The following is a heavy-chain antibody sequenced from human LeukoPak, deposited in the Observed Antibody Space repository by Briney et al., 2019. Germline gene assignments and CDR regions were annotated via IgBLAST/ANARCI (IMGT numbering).Heavy chain of an antibody. CDR3: ARLLLFFSYYMDV. Sequence: SETLSLTCTVSNDSLNTYYWSWIRQSPGKGLEWIGFIYYSGNTNYNPSLKSRVTISVDTSKNQFSLKLSSVTAADTAVYYCARLLLFFSYYMDVWGKGTTVTVSS. V-gene: IGHV4-59*01. D-gene: IGHD2-21*01. CDR1: NDSLNTYY. J-gene: IGHJ6*03. CDR2: IYYSGNT.